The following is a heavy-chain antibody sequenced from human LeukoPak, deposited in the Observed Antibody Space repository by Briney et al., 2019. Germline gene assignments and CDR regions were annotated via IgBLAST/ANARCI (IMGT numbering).Heavy chain of an antibody. CDR3: ARHGTISRGSYFDY. Sequence: SETLSLTCGVSGGPVSSYYWSWIRQSPGKGLEWIGYIHNSGRTNYKPSLKRRVTGFVGTSKDQVSLRLSSVPAADTAVYYCARHGTISRGSYFDYWGQGALVTVAS. J-gene: IGHJ4*02. CDR2: IHNSGRT. CDR1: GGPVSSYY. V-gene: IGHV4-59*08. D-gene: IGHD1-14*01.